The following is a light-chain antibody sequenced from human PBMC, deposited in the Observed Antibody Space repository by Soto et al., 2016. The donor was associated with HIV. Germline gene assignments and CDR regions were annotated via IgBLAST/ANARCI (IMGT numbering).Light chain of an antibody. J-gene: IGLJ3*02. Sequence: SSELTQDPAVSVALGQTVRITCQGDSLRNYYASWYQQKPGQAPVLVIHGKNNRPSGIPDRFSASSSGNTGSLTITGAQAEDEADYYCNSRDSTGNHRAFGGGTKLTVL. V-gene: IGLV3-19*01. CDR1: SLRNYY. CDR3: NSRDSTGNHRA. CDR2: GKN.